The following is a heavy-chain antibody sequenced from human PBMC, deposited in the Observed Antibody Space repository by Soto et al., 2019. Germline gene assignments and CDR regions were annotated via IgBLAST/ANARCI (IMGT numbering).Heavy chain of an antibody. J-gene: IGHJ4*02. D-gene: IGHD2-2*01. Sequence: GGSLRLSCAASGFTFSNAWMSWVRQAPGKGLEWVGRIKSKTDGGTTDYAAPVKGRFTISRDDSKNTLYLQMNSLKTEDTAVYYCTTEIVVVPAAYDYWGQGTLVTVSS. CDR1: GFTFSNAW. CDR3: TTEIVVVPAAYDY. V-gene: IGHV3-15*01. CDR2: IKSKTDGGTT.